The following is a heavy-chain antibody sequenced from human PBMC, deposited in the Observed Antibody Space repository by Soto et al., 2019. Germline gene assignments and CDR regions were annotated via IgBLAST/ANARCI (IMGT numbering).Heavy chain of an antibody. CDR3: ARGNSIFYGMDV. CDR2: ISSSGTII. J-gene: IGHJ6*02. Sequence: QVQLVESGGGLVKPGGSLRLSCAASGFTFSDYYISWIRQAPGKGLEWVSYISSSGTIIYHADSVKGRFTTSRDNAKNSLFLQMNSLRAEDTAVYYCARGNSIFYGMDVWGQGTTVTVSS. D-gene: IGHD4-4*01. CDR1: GFTFSDYY. V-gene: IGHV3-11*01.